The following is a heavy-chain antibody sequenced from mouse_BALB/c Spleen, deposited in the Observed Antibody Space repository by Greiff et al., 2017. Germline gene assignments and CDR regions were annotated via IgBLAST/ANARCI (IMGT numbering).Heavy chain of an antibody. V-gene: IGHV1-80*01. CDR2: IYPGDGDT. J-gene: IGHJ4*01. Sequence: QVQLQQSGAEPVRPGSSVKISCKASGYAFSSYWMNWVKQRPGQGLEWIGQIYPGDGDTNYNGKFKGKTTLTADKSSSTAYMQLSSLTSEDSAVYFCASYGNYAMDYWGQGTSVTVSS. CDR3: ASYGNYAMDY. D-gene: IGHD2-10*02. CDR1: GYAFSSYW.